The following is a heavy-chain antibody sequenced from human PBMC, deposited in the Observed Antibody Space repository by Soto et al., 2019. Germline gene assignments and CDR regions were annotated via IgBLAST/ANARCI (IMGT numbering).Heavy chain of an antibody. D-gene: IGHD3-22*01. J-gene: IGHJ6*02. CDR1: GYTFTSYW. CDR2: IDPSDSYT. CDR3: ARQAGYYFSYYYYGMDV. V-gene: IGHV5-10-1*01. Sequence: ASVKVSCKASGYTFTSYWISWVRQMPGKGLEWMGRIDPSDSYTNYSPSFQGHVTISADKSISTAYLQWSSLKASDTAMYYCARQAGYYFSYYYYGMDVWGQGTTVTVSS.